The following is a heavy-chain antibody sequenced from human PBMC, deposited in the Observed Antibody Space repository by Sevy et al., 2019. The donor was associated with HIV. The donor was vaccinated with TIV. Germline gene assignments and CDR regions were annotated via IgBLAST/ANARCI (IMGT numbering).Heavy chain of an antibody. J-gene: IGHJ5*02. CDR1: GCSISSYY. Sequence: SETLSLTCTVSGCSISSYYWTWIRQPPGKGLEWIGYIYYIGRTNYNPYLKSRVTISVNTSKYQFSLKLSSVTAADTAVSYCARDLKQNWFDPWGQGTLVTVSS. CDR2: IYYIGRT. CDR3: ARDLKQNWFDP. V-gene: IGHV4-59*13.